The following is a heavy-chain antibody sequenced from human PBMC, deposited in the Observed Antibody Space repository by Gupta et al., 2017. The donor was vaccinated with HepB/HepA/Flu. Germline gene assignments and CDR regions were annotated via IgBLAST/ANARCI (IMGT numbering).Heavy chain of an antibody. D-gene: IGHD3-22*01. Sequence: EVQLVESGGGVVQPGGSLGRSCAASGFTLVDYAMHGFRHAPGKGLEWVSLISGDGGSTYYADSVKGRFTISRDNSKNSLYLQMNSLRTEDTALYYCAKDTSGFGYYYYGMDVWGQGTTVTVSS. V-gene: IGHV3-43*02. CDR3: AKDTSGFGYYYYGMDV. CDR2: ISGDGGST. J-gene: IGHJ6*02. CDR1: GFTLVDYA.